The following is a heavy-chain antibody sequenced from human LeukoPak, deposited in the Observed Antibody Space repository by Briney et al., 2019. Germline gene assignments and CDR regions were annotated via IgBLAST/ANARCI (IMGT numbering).Heavy chain of an antibody. CDR2: ISYSGST. CDR3: AREGYSGYKGNYFDY. Sequence: PSETLSLTCTVSGGSISSYYWSWIRQPPGKGLIWIGYISYSGSTNYNPSLKSRVTISVDMSKNQFSLKLSSVTAADTAVYYCAREGYSGYKGNYFDYWGQGTLVTVSS. D-gene: IGHD5-12*01. J-gene: IGHJ4*02. V-gene: IGHV4-59*12. CDR1: GGSISSYY.